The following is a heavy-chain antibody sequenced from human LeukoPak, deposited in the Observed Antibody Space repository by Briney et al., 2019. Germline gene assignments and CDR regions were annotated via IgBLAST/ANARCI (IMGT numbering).Heavy chain of an antibody. J-gene: IGHJ4*02. CDR3: ARQYYDFWSGYPSYFDY. V-gene: IGHV1-69*02. Sequence: SVKVSCKASGGTFSSYTISWARQAPGQGLEWMGRIIPILGIANYAQKFQGRVMITADKSTSTAYMELSSLRSEDTAVYYCARQYYDFWSGYPSYFDYWGQGTLVTVCS. CDR2: IIPILGIA. D-gene: IGHD3-3*01. CDR1: GGTFSSYT.